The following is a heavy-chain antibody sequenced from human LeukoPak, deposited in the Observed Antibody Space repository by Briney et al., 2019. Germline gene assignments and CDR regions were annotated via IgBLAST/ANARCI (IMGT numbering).Heavy chain of an antibody. D-gene: IGHD1-26*01. CDR1: GGTFSSYA. J-gene: IGHJ4*02. V-gene: IGHV1-69*01. Sequence: SVKVSCKASGGTFSSYAISWVRQAPGQGLEWMGGIIPIFGTANYAQKFQGRVTITADESTSTAYMELSSLRSADTAVYYCARGKWELSVGFDQWGQGTLVTVSS. CDR2: IIPIFGTA. CDR3: ARGKWELSVGFDQ.